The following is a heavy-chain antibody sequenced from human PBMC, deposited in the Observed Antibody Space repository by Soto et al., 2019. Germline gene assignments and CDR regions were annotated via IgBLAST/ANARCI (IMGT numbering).Heavy chain of an antibody. CDR1: NYSISSGYY. Sequence: SVTLSLTCTVSNYSISSGYYWGWIRQSPGEGLEWIVSMYHSGTTYYNPSLKSRVTISIDTSKNQFSLKLTSVTSADTDVYFCARVAFGPIDYWGQGTLVTVSS. CDR2: MYHSGTT. CDR3: ARVAFGPIDY. J-gene: IGHJ4*02. D-gene: IGHD3-16*01. V-gene: IGHV4-38-2*02.